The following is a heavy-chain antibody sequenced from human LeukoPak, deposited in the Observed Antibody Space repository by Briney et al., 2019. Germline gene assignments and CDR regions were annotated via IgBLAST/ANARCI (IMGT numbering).Heavy chain of an antibody. D-gene: IGHD4-11*01. CDR3: TRLTTTVTAY. V-gene: IGHV3-23*01. Sequence: GGSLRLSCAASGFTFSSYAMRWVRQAPGKGLEWVSSISPSGGNTYYADSVKGRFTISRDSSKNTLFLQMNSLKTEDTAVYYCTRLTTTVTAYWGQGTLVTVSS. CDR1: GFTFSSYA. CDR2: ISPSGGNT. J-gene: IGHJ4*02.